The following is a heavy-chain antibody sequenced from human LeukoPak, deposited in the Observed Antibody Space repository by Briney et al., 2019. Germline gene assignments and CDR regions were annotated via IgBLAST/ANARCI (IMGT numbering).Heavy chain of an antibody. D-gene: IGHD6-19*01. J-gene: IGHJ4*02. CDR1: GFTFSSYG. CDR2: ISYDGSNK. Sequence: GGSLRLSCAASGFTFSSYGMHWVRQAPGKGLEWGAVISYDGSNKYYADSVKGRFTVSRDNSKNTLYLQMNSLRAEDTAVYYCASGNRYSSGWYWFYWGQGTLVTVSS. V-gene: IGHV3-30*03. CDR3: ASGNRYSSGWYWFY.